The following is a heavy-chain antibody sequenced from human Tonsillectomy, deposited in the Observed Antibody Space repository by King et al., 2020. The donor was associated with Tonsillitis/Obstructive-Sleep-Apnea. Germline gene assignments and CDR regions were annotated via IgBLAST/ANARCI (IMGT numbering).Heavy chain of an antibody. CDR1: GFTFSSYY. CDR3: ARDSQTVGATTFDY. D-gene: IGHD1-26*01. Sequence: VQLVQSGAEVKKPGASVKVSCKTSGFTFSSYYMYWVRQAPGQGLEWMGIINPSGGGTTYAQKFQGRLTMTRDTSTSTIYMELSSLRSEDTAVYYCARDSQTVGATTFDYWGQGTLVTVSS. V-gene: IGHV1-46*01. J-gene: IGHJ4*02. CDR2: INPSGGGT.